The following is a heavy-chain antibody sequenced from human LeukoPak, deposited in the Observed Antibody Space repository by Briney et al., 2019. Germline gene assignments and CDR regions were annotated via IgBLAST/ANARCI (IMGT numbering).Heavy chain of an antibody. CDR3: GTKAMDV. CDR1: GFIFSTYW. V-gene: IGHV3-7*01. D-gene: IGHD3-3*01. Sequence: GGSLRLSCAASGFIFSTYWMSWVRQAPGKGPEWVANIRHDGSDEYYVDSVRGRFTISRDNAKKSLFLQMNGLRADDTAVYYCGTKAMDVWGKGTTVIVSS. J-gene: IGHJ6*03. CDR2: IRHDGSDE.